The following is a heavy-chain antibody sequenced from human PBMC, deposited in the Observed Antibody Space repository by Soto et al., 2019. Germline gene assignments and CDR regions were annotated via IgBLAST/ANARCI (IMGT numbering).Heavy chain of an antibody. V-gene: IGHV4-39*07. CDR2: IYYSGST. J-gene: IGHJ5*02. CDR3: ARAPGVVIIPAYWFDP. Sequence: SETLSLTCTVSGGSISSRGYYWGWIRQPPGKRMEWIGTIYYSGSTYYNPSLKSRVTISVDTPKNQFSLKLSSVTAADTAVYFCARAPGVVIIPAYWFDPWGQGTLVTVSS. D-gene: IGHD3-3*01. CDR1: GGSISSRGYY.